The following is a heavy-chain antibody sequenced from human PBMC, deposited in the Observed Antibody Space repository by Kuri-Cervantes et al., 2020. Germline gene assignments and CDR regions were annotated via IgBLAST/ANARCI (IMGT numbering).Heavy chain of an antibody. CDR1: GGSISSSSYY. CDR3: AQARYSSSWHYYYYYMDV. D-gene: IGHD6-13*01. CDR2: IYYSGST. Sequence: SETLSLTCTVSGGSISSSSYYWGWIRQPPGKGLEWIGSIYYSGSTYYNPSLKSRVTISVDTSKNQFSLKLSSVTAADTAVYYCAQARYSSSWHYYYYYMDVWGKGTTVTVSS. V-gene: IGHV4-39*01. J-gene: IGHJ6*03.